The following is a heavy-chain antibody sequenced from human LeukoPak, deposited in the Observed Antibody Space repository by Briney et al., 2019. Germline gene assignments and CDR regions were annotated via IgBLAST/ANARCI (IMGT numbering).Heavy chain of an antibody. V-gene: IGHV3-11*04. CDR3: ARDDTVGLGAFDI. CDR1: GFRFSDYY. CDR2: ISRSGSTI. D-gene: IGHD4-23*01. J-gene: IGHJ3*02. Sequence: KPGGSLRLSCAASGFRFSDYYMKWIRQAPGKGLECVSHISRSGSTIYYADSVKGRFTISRDNAKNSLYLQMNRLRVEDTAVYYCARDDTVGLGAFDIWGQGTMVTVSS.